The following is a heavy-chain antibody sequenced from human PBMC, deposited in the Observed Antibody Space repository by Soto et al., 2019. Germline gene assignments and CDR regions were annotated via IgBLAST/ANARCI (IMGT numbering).Heavy chain of an antibody. V-gene: IGHV4-59*08. Sequence: SETLSLTCTVSGGSISSYYWSWIRQPPDNGLEWIGYIYYSGSTNYNPSLKSRVTISVDTSKNQFSLKLSSVTAADTAVYYCARQRYSSSWPNNWFDPWGQGTLDTVSS. D-gene: IGHD6-13*01. CDR3: ARQRYSSSWPNNWFDP. CDR2: IYYSGST. J-gene: IGHJ5*02. CDR1: GGSISSYY.